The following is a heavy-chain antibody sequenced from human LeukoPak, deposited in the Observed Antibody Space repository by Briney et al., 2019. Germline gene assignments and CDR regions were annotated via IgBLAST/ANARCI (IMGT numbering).Heavy chain of an antibody. CDR2: IYSGGST. CDR1: GFTVSSNY. Sequence: GGSQRLSCAASGFTVSSNYMSWVRQAPGKGLEWVSVIYSGGSTDYADSVKGRFTISRDNSKNTLHLQMNSLRAEDTAVYYCARGRVAVAGETFDTWGQGTRVTVSS. D-gene: IGHD6-19*01. CDR3: ARGRVAVAGETFDT. V-gene: IGHV3-53*01. J-gene: IGHJ3*02.